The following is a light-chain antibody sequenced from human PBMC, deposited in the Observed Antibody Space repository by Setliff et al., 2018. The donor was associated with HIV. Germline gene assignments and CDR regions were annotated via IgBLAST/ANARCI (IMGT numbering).Light chain of an antibody. V-gene: IGLV2-14*03. CDR3: CSYTGSNTLYV. CDR1: NNDVGDYNY. Sequence: QSVLTQPASVSGSPGQSITISCTGTNNDVGDYNYVSWYQQHPGTVPKLLIYDVNKRPSGVSNRFSASKSGNTASLTISGLQAEDEADYYCCSYTGSNTLYVFGTGTKVTVL. CDR2: DVN. J-gene: IGLJ1*01.